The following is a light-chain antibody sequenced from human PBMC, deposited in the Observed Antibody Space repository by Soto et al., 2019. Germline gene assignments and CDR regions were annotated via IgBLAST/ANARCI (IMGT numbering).Light chain of an antibody. V-gene: IGLV4-69*01. CDR1: SGHSSYA. CDR2: LNSDGSH. CDR3: QTWGTGIHVV. J-gene: IGLJ2*01. Sequence: QLVLTQSPSASASLGASVKLTCTLSSGHSSYAIAWHQQQPEKGPRYLMKLNSDGSHSKGDGIPDRFSGSSSGAERYLPISCLRSEDEADYYCQTWGTGIHVVFGGGTKLTVL.